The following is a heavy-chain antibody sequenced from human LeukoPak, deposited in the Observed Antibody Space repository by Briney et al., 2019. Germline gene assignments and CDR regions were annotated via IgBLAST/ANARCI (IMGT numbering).Heavy chain of an antibody. V-gene: IGHV3-30*02. J-gene: IGHJ3*02. CDR2: IRYDGSNK. CDR3: ARECGDYVWGSYRYCDAFDI. Sequence: GGSLRLSCAASGFTFSSYGMHWVRQAPGKGLEWVAFIRYDGSNKYYADSVKGRFTISRDNSKNALYLQMNSLRAEDTAVYYCARECGDYVWGSYRYCDAFDIWGQGTMVTVSS. D-gene: IGHD3-16*02. CDR1: GFTFSSYG.